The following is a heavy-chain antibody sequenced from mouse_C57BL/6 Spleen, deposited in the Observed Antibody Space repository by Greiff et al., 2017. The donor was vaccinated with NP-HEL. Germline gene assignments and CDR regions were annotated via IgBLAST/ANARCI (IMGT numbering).Heavy chain of an antibody. CDR2: INPGSGGT. J-gene: IGHJ4*01. D-gene: IGHD2-4*01. CDR3: ARREGMITYYAMDY. CDR1: GYAFTNYL. Sequence: VQLQQSGAELVRPGTSVKVSCKASGYAFTNYLIEWVKQRPGQGLEWIGVINPGSGGTNYNEKFKGKATLTADKSSSTAYMQLSSLTSEDSAVYCCARREGMITYYAMDYWGQGTSVTVSS. V-gene: IGHV1-54*01.